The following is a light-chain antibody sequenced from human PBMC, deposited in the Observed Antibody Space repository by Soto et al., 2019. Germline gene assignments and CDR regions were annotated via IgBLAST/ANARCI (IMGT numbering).Light chain of an antibody. CDR2: DVS. V-gene: IGLV2-8*01. CDR3: CSYAGSRYV. CDR1: SSDIGGYNY. J-gene: IGLJ1*01. Sequence: QSALTQPPSASGSPGQSVTISCTGTSSDIGGYNYVSWYQQHPGKAPKLMIYDVSKRPSGVPDRFSGSKSGNTASLTISGLQAEDEADYYCCSYAGSRYVFGTGTKVTVL.